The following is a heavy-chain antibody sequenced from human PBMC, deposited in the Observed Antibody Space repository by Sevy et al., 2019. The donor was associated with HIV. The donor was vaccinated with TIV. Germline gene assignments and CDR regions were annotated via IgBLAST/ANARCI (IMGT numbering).Heavy chain of an antibody. J-gene: IGHJ3*02. CDR3: CSQNLIDMITFGGVIVVPDAFDI. V-gene: IGHV1-2*06. Sequence: ASVKVSCKASGNTFTAYYIHWVRQAPEQGLEWMGRINPNNGDTTYAQKFQGRVTVTWDTSISTTYMDLSWLRSDDTAVYYCCSQNLIDMITFGGVIVVPDAFDIWGQGTLVTVSS. CDR2: INPNNGDT. CDR1: GNTFTAYY. D-gene: IGHD3-16*02.